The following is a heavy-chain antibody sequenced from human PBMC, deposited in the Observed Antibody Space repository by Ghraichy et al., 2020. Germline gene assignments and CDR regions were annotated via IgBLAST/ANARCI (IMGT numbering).Heavy chain of an antibody. D-gene: IGHD6-13*01. Sequence: GESLNISCQGSGYSFTTYWIGWVRQMPGKGLEWMGIIYPGDSDTRYSPSFQGQVTISADKSISTAYLQWSSLKASDTAMYYCARLALGAAAGLTYFDYWGQGTLVTV. V-gene: IGHV5-51*01. CDR3: ARLALGAAAGLTYFDY. J-gene: IGHJ4*02. CDR1: GYSFTTYW. CDR2: IYPGDSDT.